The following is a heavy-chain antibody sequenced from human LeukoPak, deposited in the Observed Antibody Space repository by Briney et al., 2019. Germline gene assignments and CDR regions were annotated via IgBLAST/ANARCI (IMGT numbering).Heavy chain of an antibody. Sequence: ASVKVSCTASGYTFTGYYMHWVRQAPGQGLEWMGWINPNSGGTNYTQKFQGRVTMTRDTSISTAYMELSRLRSDDTAVYYCARGTTVTHVGLYYFDYWGQGTLVTVSS. CDR1: GYTFTGYY. D-gene: IGHD4-11*01. CDR2: INPNSGGT. V-gene: IGHV1-2*02. CDR3: ARGTTVTHVGLYYFDY. J-gene: IGHJ4*02.